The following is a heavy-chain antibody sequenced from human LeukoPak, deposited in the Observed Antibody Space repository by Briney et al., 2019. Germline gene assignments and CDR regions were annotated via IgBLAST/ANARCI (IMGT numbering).Heavy chain of an antibody. J-gene: IGHJ6*03. D-gene: IGHD3-16*01. CDR1: GFIFSSYA. V-gene: IGHV3-30*01. Sequence: GGSLRQSFAASGFIFSSYAMHWVRQAAAKGLEWVALLSYDGNNKYYAGSVKGRFTISRDNSKNALYLQMNSLRAEDTAVYYCARDKDYVRYYYMDVWGKGTTVTVSS. CDR3: ARDKDYVRYYYMDV. CDR2: LSYDGNNK.